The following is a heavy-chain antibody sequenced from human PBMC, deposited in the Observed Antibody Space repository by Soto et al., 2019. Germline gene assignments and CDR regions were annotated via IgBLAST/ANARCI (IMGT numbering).Heavy chain of an antibody. Sequence: APVNVAWKASGYTFSTYVMNCVRQAPGQSLEWMGWLNGGTGQTRYSQRFQDRVIITRDTSASTGYMELSSLRSEDTAVYCQQRCTRIAETSFD. J-gene: IGHJ5*01. CDR3: QRCTRIAETSFD. V-gene: IGHV1-3*01. D-gene: IGHD1-1*01. CDR1: GYTFSTYV. CDR2: LNGGTGQT.